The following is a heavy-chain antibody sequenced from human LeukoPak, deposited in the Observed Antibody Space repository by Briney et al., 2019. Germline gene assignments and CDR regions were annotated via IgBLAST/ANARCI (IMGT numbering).Heavy chain of an antibody. V-gene: IGHV4-38-2*01. CDR1: GYSISSGDY. Sequence: KPAETLSLTCAVSGYSISSGDYWGWIRQPPGQGLGWIGGMYQSGSTYYNPSLKKRYNISVDTSTNPFSLNLSSVTAADTAVYSCARGIPLGVVVPAAIYGSHCFDPWGQGTLVTVSS. J-gene: IGHJ5*02. CDR3: ARGIPLGVVVPAAIYGSHCFDP. D-gene: IGHD2-2*01. CDR2: MYQSGST.